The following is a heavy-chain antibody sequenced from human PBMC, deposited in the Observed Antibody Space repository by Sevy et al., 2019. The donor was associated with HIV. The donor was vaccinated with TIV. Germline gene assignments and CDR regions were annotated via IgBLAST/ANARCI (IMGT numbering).Heavy chain of an antibody. CDR3: ARGLLWFGELSRGWFDP. CDR1: GFTFSSYW. Sequence: GESLKISCAASGFTFSSYWMHWVRQAPGKGLVWVSRINSDGSSTSYADSVKGRFTIYRDNAKNTLYLQMNSLRAEDTAVYYCARGLLWFGELSRGWFDPWGQGTLVTVSS. V-gene: IGHV3-74*01. J-gene: IGHJ5*02. CDR2: INSDGSST. D-gene: IGHD3-10*01.